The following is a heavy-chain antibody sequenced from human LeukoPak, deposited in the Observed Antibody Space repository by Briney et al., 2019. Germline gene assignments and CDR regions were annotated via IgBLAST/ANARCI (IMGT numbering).Heavy chain of an antibody. Sequence: GGSLRLSCAASGFTFSSYAMSWVRQAPGKGLEWVSAISGSGGSTYYADSVKGRFTISRDNSKNTLYLQMNSLRAEDTAVYYCAKVIQRSPLRYFDWLLPSGMDVWGQGTTVTVSS. V-gene: IGHV3-23*01. CDR3: AKVIQRSPLRYFDWLLPSGMDV. CDR2: ISGSGGST. J-gene: IGHJ6*02. CDR1: GFTFSSYA. D-gene: IGHD3-9*01.